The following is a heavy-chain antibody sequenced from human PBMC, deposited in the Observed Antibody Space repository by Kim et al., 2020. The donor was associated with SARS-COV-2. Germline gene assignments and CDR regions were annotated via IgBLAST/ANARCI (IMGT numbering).Heavy chain of an antibody. CDR1: GFTFGDYA. CDR3: AKDILAEGIVVVPAAIFDY. J-gene: IGHJ4*02. CDR2: ISWNSGSI. Sequence: GGSLRLSCAASGFTFGDYAMHWVRQAPGKGLEWVSGISWNSGSIGYADSVKGRFTISRDNAKNSLYLQMNSLRAEDTALYYCAKDILAEGIVVVPAAIFDYWGQGTLVTVSS. D-gene: IGHD2-2*01. V-gene: IGHV3-9*01.